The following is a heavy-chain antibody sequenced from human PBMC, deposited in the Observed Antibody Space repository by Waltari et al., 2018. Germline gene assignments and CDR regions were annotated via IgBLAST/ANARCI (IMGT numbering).Heavy chain of an antibody. CDR1: GGSISSSSYS. Sequence: QLQLQESGPGLVKPSETLSLTCTVSGGSISSSSYSWGWIRPPPGKGLEWIWSIYYRGSTYYNPSLKSRVTISVDTSKNQFSLKLSSVTAADTAVYYCAREGHCSGGSCYSGWFDPWGQGTLVTVSS. J-gene: IGHJ5*02. CDR3: AREGHCSGGSCYSGWFDP. CDR2: IYYRGST. V-gene: IGHV4-39*07. D-gene: IGHD2-15*01.